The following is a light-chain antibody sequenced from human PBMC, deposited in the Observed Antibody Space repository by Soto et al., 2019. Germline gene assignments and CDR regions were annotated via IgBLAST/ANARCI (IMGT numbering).Light chain of an antibody. CDR1: SSDVGGHNY. V-gene: IGLV2-14*01. Sequence: QSALTQPASVSGSPGQSITISCTGTSSDVGGHNYVSWYQQLPGNAPKLIIYDVNNRPSGVSNRFSGSKSGNTASLTISGLQAEDEADYYCSSYTSVSTLVFGGGTKLTVL. CDR3: SSYTSVSTLV. CDR2: DVN. J-gene: IGLJ2*01.